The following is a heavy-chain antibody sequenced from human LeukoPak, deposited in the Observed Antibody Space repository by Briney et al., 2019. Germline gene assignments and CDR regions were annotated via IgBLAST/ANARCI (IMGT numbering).Heavy chain of an antibody. D-gene: IGHD1-26*01. J-gene: IGHJ6*02. CDR2: INPDSGGT. CDR1: GYTFTGYY. V-gene: IGHV1-2*02. Sequence: ASVKVSCKASGYTFTGYYMHWVRQAPGQGLEWMGWINPDSGGTNYAQKFQGRVTMTRDTSISTAYMELSRLRSDDTAVYYCAREGSIVGADYGLYGMDVWGQGTTVTVSS. CDR3: AREGSIVGADYGLYGMDV.